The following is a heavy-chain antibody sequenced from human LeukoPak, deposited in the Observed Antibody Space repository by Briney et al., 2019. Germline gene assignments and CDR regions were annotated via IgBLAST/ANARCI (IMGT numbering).Heavy chain of an antibody. J-gene: IGHJ4*02. CDR3: AAGTPAPEF. D-gene: IGHD2-15*01. V-gene: IGHV4-59*08. CDR2: IYYSGST. CDR1: GGSISGYY. Sequence: SETLSLTCTVSGGSISGYYWSWIRQPPGKGLEWIGYIYYSGSTNYNPSLKSRVTISIDTSKNQFSLKLTSVTAADTAVYYCAAGTPAPEFWGQGTLVTVSS.